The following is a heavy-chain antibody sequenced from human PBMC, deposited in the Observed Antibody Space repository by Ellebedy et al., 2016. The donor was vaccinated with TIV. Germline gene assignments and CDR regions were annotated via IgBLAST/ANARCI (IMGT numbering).Heavy chain of an antibody. Sequence: GESLKISCAASGFTFSDYYMSWIRQAPGKGLEWVSYISGSGSTIYYADSVKGRFTISRDNAKNSLYLQMNSLRAEDTAVYYCARDYCSSTSCYDNYYYYMDVWGKGTTVTVSS. J-gene: IGHJ6*03. CDR2: ISGSGSTI. D-gene: IGHD2-2*01. CDR1: GFTFSDYY. CDR3: ARDYCSSTSCYDNYYYYMDV. V-gene: IGHV3-11*01.